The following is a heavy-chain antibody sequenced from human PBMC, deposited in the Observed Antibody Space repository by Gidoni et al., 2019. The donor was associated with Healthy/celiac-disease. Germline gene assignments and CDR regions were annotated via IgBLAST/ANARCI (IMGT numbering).Heavy chain of an antibody. V-gene: IGHV4-59*11. D-gene: IGHD6-13*01. CDR3: AAIMAAASGGGFDP. J-gene: IGHJ5*02. CDR2: IYYSGST. Sequence: QVQLQESGPGLVKPSETLSLTCTVSGGSISSHYWSWIRQPPGKGLEWIGYIYYSGSTNYNPSLKSRVTISVDTSKNQFSLKLSSVTAADTAVYYCAAIMAAASGGGFDPWGQGTLVTVSS. CDR1: GGSISSHY.